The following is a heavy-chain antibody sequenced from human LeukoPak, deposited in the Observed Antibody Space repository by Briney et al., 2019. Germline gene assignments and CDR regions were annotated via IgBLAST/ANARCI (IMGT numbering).Heavy chain of an antibody. D-gene: IGHD1-14*01. CDR2: ISYDGSNK. CDR1: GFTFSSYG. J-gene: IGHJ4*02. Sequence: GRSLRLSCAASGFTFSSYGMHWVRQAPGKGLEWVAVISYDGSNKYYTDSVKARFTISRDNSKNTLYLRMNSLRAEDTAVYYCAKATGYLLWGQGTLVTVPS. CDR3: AKATGYLL. V-gene: IGHV3-30*18.